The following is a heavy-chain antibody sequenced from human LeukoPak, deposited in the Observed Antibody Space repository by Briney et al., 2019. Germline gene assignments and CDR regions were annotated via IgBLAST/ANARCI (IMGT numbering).Heavy chain of an antibody. V-gene: IGHV1-18*01. CDR3: PREYCSSTSCYGVDY. CDR2: ISAYNGNT. Sequence: ASVKVSCKASGYTFTSCGISWVRQAPGQGLEWMGWISAYNGNTNYAQKLQGRVTMTTDTSTSTAYMELGSLRSDDTAVYYCPREYCSSTSCYGVDYWGQGTLVTVSS. J-gene: IGHJ4*02. CDR1: GYTFTSCG. D-gene: IGHD2-2*01.